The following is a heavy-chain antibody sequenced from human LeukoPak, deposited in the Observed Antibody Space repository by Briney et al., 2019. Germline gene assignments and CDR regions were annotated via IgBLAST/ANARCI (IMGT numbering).Heavy chain of an antibody. CDR3: AKGKTEYSSGWYGPSTFDY. CDR2: ISGSGGGT. D-gene: IGHD6-19*01. J-gene: IGHJ4*02. V-gene: IGHV3-23*01. Sequence: PGGSLRLSCAASGFTFSSYAMSWVRQAPGKGLEWVSAISGSGGGTYYADSVKGRFTISRDNSKNTLYLQMNSLRAEDTAVYYCAKGKTEYSSGWYGPSTFDYWGQGTLVTVSS. CDR1: GFTFSSYA.